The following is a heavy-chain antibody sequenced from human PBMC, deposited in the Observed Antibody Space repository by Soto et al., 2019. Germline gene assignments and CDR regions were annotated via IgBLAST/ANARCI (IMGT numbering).Heavy chain of an antibody. J-gene: IGHJ4*02. CDR3: ARYCSSTSCYNFDY. V-gene: IGHV4-39*01. D-gene: IGHD2-2*01. CDR2: IYYSGST. Sequence: QLQLQESGPGLVKPSETLSLTCTVSGGSISSSSYYWGWIRQPPGKGLEWIGSIYYSGSTYYNPSLNSRVTIAVDTSKNQFSLKLSSVTAADTAVYYCARYCSSTSCYNFDYWGQGTLVTVSS. CDR1: GGSISSSSYY.